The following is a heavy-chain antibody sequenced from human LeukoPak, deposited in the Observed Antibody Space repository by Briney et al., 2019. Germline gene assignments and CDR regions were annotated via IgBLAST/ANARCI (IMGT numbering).Heavy chain of an antibody. J-gene: IGHJ4*02. CDR1: GFTLSSNY. V-gene: IGHV3-53*01. D-gene: IGHD4/OR15-4a*01. CDR2: IYSGGST. Sequence: PGGSLRLSCAASGFTLSSNYMSWVRQAPGKGLEWVSVIYSGGSTYYADSVTGRFTISRDNSKNTLYLQMNSLRAEDTAVYYCARRAGAYSHPYDYWGQGTLVTVSS. CDR3: ARRAGAYSHPYDY.